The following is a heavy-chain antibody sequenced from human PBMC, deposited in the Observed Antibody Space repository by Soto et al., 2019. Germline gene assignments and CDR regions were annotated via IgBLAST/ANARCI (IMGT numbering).Heavy chain of an antibody. CDR1: GFTFSNAW. CDR2: IKSKTDGGTT. Sequence: GGSLRLSCAASGFTFSNAWMSWVRQAPGNGLEWVGRIKSKTDGGTTDYAAPVKGRFTISRDDSKNTLYLQMNSLKTEDTAVYYCTTGPPAYYDSSGYLYGMDVWGQGTTVTVSS. J-gene: IGHJ6*02. CDR3: TTGPPAYYDSSGYLYGMDV. V-gene: IGHV3-15*01. D-gene: IGHD3-22*01.